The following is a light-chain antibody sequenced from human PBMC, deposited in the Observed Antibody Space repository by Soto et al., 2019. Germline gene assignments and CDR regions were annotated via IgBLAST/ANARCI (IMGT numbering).Light chain of an antibody. CDR3: QQYNSYSYT. CDR1: QGISSW. CDR2: DVS. J-gene: IGKJ2*01. Sequence: DIQMTQSPSTLSASVGDRVTITCRASQGISSWLAWYQQKPGKAPKLLICDVSSLESGVPSRFSGSGSGTEFTLTISSLQPDDFATYYCQQYNSYSYTFGQGTKLEIK. V-gene: IGKV1-5*01.